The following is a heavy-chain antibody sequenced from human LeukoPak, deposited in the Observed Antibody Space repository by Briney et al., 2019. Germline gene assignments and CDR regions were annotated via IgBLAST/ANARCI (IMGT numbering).Heavy chain of an antibody. CDR1: GFTFSSYG. J-gene: IGHJ4*02. V-gene: IGHV3-30*18. CDR3: AKDGRYDFWSGYVDY. CDR2: ISCDGSNK. D-gene: IGHD3-3*01. Sequence: GRSLRLSCAASGFTFSSYGMHWVRQAPGKGLEWVAVISCDGSNKYYADSVKGRFTISRDNSKNTLYLQMNSLRAEDTAVYYCAKDGRYDFWSGYVDYWGQGTLVTVSS.